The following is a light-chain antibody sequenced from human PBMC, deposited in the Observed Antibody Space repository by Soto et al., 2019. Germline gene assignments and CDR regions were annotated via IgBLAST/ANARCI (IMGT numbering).Light chain of an antibody. CDR2: GAS. J-gene: IGKJ4*01. CDR3: RQFNSYPLT. CDR1: QGISSA. V-gene: IGKV1-13*02. Sequence: AIQLTQSPSSLSASVGDRVTITCRASQGISSALAWYQQKPGKRPKLLIYGASSLESGVPSRFRGSGSGTDFTLTISRLQPEDFATYYCRQFNSYPLTFGGGTKVEIK.